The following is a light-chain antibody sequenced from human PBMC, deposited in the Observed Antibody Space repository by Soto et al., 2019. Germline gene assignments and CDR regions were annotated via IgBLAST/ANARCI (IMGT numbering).Light chain of an antibody. CDR1: QNFLYGSNNKNY. V-gene: IGKV4-1*01. J-gene: IGKJ4*01. CDR2: WAS. Sequence: DIVMTQSPDSLAVSLGERATINCKPSQNFLYGSNNKNYLAWYQQKPGQPPKLLIYWASTRESGVPDRFSGSGSGTDFTLTISSLQAEDVAVYYCQQYYSTLALTFGGGTKVDIK. CDR3: QQYYSTLALT.